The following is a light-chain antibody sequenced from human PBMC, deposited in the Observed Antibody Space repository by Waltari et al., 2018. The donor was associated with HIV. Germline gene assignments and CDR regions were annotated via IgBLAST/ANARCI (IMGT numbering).Light chain of an antibody. CDR2: AAS. CDR1: QSVGSH. J-gene: IGKJ2*01. V-gene: IGKV3-15*01. Sequence: EIVMTQSPATLSVSPGERVTLSCRASQSVGSHLAWYQQKPGQAPRLLIYAASARATGIPARFSGIASGTEFTLTISSLQSEDFAVYYCQHYNNWPPMYTFGQGTKLEIK. CDR3: QHYNNWPPMYT.